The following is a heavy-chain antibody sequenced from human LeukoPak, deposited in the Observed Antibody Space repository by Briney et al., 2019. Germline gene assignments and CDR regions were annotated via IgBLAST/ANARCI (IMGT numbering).Heavy chain of an antibody. V-gene: IGHV3-33*01. CDR1: GFTFTWHG. CDR3: TVVLVPAALWHFDV. J-gene: IGHJ2*01. D-gene: IGHD2-2*01. CDR2: IGPDGSQK. Sequence: GTSLRPSCAASGFTFTWHGFHWVRQAPGKGLEWVAFIGPDGSQKHYADSVKGRFAVSRDDSRNTLYLHMDSLRSEDTAVYYCTVVLVPAALWHFDVWGRGTLVTVSS.